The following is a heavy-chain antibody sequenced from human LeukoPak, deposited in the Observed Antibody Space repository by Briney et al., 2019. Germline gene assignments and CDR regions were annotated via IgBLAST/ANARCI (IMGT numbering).Heavy chain of an antibody. J-gene: IGHJ6*02. V-gene: IGHV3-48*02. CDR1: GFTFSSYS. Sequence: GGFLRLSCAASGFTFSSYSMNWVRQAPGKGLEWVSYISSSSTIYYADSVKGRFTTSRDNAKNSLYLQMNSLRDEDTAVYYCARVLIGDYLFNYSGMDVWGQGTTVTVSS. CDR3: ARVLIGDYLFNYSGMDV. D-gene: IGHD4-17*01. CDR2: ISSSSTI.